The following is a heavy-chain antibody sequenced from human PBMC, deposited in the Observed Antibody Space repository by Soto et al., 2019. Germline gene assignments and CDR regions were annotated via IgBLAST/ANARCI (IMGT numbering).Heavy chain of an antibody. V-gene: IGHV3-23*01. J-gene: IGHJ4*02. CDR1: GFTFSSYA. D-gene: IGHD6-19*01. CDR2: ISGSGGST. Sequence: EVQVLESGGGLVQPGGSLRLSCAVSGFTFSSYAMSWVRQAPGKGLEWVSGISGSGGSTYSADSVKGRFTISRDNSKNTLYLQMNSLRAEDTAVYYCAKDRKRGSGWYWDYWGQGTLVTVSS. CDR3: AKDRKRGSGWYWDY.